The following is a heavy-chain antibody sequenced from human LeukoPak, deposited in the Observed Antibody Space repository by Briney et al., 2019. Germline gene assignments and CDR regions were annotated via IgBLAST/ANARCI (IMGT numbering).Heavy chain of an antibody. CDR2: MNPNSGNT. V-gene: IGHV1-8*01. D-gene: IGHD4-11*01. CDR3: ARGYSKYDAIRTKSFYYMDV. CDR1: GYTFTSYD. Sequence: ASVKVSCKDSGYTFTSYDITWVRQATGQGLEWMGWMNPNSGNTGYAQRFQGRVTMTRDTSISTAYMELSSLRSEDTAVYYCARGYSKYDAIRTKSFYYMDVWGEGTTVTVSS. J-gene: IGHJ6*03.